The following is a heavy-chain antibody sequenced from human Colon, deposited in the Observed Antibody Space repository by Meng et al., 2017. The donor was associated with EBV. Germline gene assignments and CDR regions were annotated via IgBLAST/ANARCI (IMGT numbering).Heavy chain of an antibody. D-gene: IGHD2-21*02. J-gene: IGHJ4*02. CDR3: ARVGAYCGGDCYHPR. Sequence: QGRRQEPGPVLVNPPGTLSLTSAFSGGSHSSRNWWSWVRQPPGKGLEWIGEIYHSGSTNYNPSLKSRVTISVDESKNQFSLRLSSVTAADTAVYYCARVGAYCGGDCYHPRWGQGTLVTVSS. CDR1: GGSHSSRNW. CDR2: IYHSGST. V-gene: IGHV4-4*03.